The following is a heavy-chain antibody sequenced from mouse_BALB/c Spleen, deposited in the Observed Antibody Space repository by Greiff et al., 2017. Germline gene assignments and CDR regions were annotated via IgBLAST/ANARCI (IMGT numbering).Heavy chain of an antibody. CDR3: ARSGGYYGAMDY. Sequence: EVKLEESGPGLVKPSQSLSLTCTVTGYSITSDYAWNWIRQFPGNKLEWMGYISYSGSTSYNPSLKSRISITRDTSKNQFFLQLNSVTTEDTATYYCARSGGYYGAMDYWGQGTSVTVSS. D-gene: IGHD1-1*01. CDR2: ISYSGST. CDR1: GYSITSDYA. V-gene: IGHV3-2*02. J-gene: IGHJ4*01.